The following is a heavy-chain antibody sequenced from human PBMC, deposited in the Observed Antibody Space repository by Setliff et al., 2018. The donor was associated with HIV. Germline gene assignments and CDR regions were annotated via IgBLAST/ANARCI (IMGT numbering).Heavy chain of an antibody. J-gene: IGHJ6*03. Sequence: ASVKVSCKASGYTLTSYDINWVRQATGQGLEWMGWMNPNSGDTGYAQKFQDRVTMTRNTSISTAYMELSSLRFEDPAVYYCARGRRLVRGSGSPEYYYMDVWGKGTTVTVSS. CDR3: ARGRRLVRGSGSPEYYYMDV. D-gene: IGHD3-10*01. V-gene: IGHV1-8*02. CDR2: MNPNSGDT. CDR1: GYTLTSYD.